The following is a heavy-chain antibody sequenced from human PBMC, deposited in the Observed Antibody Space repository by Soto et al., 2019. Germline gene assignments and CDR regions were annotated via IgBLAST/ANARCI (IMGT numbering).Heavy chain of an antibody. J-gene: IGHJ6*02. CDR3: ASSYYYDSSGYHNYGMDV. V-gene: IGHV1-18*01. CDR1: GYTFTSYG. CDR2: ISAYNGNT. D-gene: IGHD3-22*01. Sequence: GASVKVSCKASGYTFTSYGISWVRQAPGQGLEWMGWISAYNGNTNYAQKLQGRVTMTTDTSTSTAYMELRSLRSDDTAVYYCASSYYYDSSGYHNYGMDVWGQGTTVTVSS.